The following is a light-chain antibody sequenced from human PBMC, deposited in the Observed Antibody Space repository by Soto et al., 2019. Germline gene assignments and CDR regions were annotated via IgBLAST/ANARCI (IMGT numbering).Light chain of an antibody. V-gene: IGKV1-5*01. Sequence: QMTQSTSTLSASVGDRVTITCRASQSISSWLAWYQQKPGKAPKLLIYDASSLESGVPSRFSGSGSGTEFTLTISSLQPDDFATHYCQQYNSYLFGQGTKVDI. CDR1: QSISSW. CDR2: DAS. J-gene: IGKJ1*01. CDR3: QQYNSYL.